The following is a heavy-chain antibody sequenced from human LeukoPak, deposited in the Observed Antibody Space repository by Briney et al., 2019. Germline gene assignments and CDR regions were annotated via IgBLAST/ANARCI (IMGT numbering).Heavy chain of an antibody. V-gene: IGHV4-59*01. CDR2: INYSGRT. CDR3: ARALSGINDY. CDR1: GGSISSYY. Sequence: PSETLSLTCTVSGGSISSYYWSWVRQPPGKGREWIGYINYSGRTNYNPSLKSRVTISVDTSRNQFSLKLSSVTAADTAVYYCARALSGINDYWGQGTLVTVSS. J-gene: IGHJ4*02. D-gene: IGHD1-26*01.